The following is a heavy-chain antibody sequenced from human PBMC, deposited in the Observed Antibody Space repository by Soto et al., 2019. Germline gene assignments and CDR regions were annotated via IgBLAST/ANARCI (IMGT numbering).Heavy chain of an antibody. J-gene: IGHJ6*02. D-gene: IGHD6-6*01. Sequence: GASVKVSCKASGGTFSSYAISWVRQAPGQGLEWMGGIIPIFGTANYAQKFQGRVTITADESTSTAHMELSSLRSEDTAVYYCARDGNSSSSYYYYYGMDVWGQGTTVTVSS. CDR2: IIPIFGTA. CDR1: GGTFSSYA. V-gene: IGHV1-69*13. CDR3: ARDGNSSSSYYYYYGMDV.